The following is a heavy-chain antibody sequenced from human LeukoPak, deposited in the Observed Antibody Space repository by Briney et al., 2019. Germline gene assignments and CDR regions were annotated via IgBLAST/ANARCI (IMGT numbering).Heavy chain of an antibody. D-gene: IGHD3-22*01. CDR3: ARGASGYYDSSGYPALGF. Sequence: ASVKVSCKASGYTFTGYYMHWVRQAPGQGLEWMGWINPNSGGTNYAQKFQGRVTMTRDTSISTAYMELSRLRSDDTAVYYCARGASGYYDSSGYPALGFWGQGTLVTVSS. CDR1: GYTFTGYY. V-gene: IGHV1-2*02. CDR2: INPNSGGT. J-gene: IGHJ4*02.